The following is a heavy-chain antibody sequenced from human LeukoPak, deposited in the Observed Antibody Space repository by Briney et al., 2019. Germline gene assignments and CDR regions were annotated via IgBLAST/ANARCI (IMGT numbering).Heavy chain of an antibody. D-gene: IGHD6-13*01. CDR3: ARDRTAADP. J-gene: IGHJ5*02. CDR2: IYTDDRT. Sequence: PGGSLRLSCAASGFTVSNYYMSWVRQAPGKGLEWVSDIYTDDRTYYADSVKGRFTISRDDSKSMLFLQMDSLRVEDTAVYYCARDRTAADPWGQGTLVTVSS. CDR1: GFTVSNYY. V-gene: IGHV3-53*01.